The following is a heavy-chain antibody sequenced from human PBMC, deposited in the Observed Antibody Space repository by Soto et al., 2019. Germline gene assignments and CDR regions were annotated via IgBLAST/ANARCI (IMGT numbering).Heavy chain of an antibody. Sequence: QVQLVESGGGVVQPGRSLRLSCAASGFTFSSYGMHWVRQAPGKGLEWVALISYDGSNKYYADSVKGRFTISRDNSKNTLYLQMSSLRAEDTAVYYCAKAAEVIPVACHPHYYYGLHVWGQGTTVTVSS. D-gene: IGHD6-19*01. V-gene: IGHV3-30*18. CDR3: AKAAEVIPVACHPHYYYGLHV. J-gene: IGHJ6*02. CDR2: ISYDGSNK. CDR1: GFTFSSYG.